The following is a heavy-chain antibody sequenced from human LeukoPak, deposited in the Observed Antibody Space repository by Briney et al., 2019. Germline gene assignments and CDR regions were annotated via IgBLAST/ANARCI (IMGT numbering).Heavy chain of an antibody. Sequence: GGSLRLSCAASGFTFSSYAMSWVRQAPGKGLEWVSAISGSGGSTYYADSVKGRFTISRDNSKNTLYLQMNSLRAEDTAVYYCAKDQLLLWFGESGGWGQGTLVTVSS. CDR2: ISGSGGST. V-gene: IGHV3-23*01. D-gene: IGHD3-10*01. CDR3: AKDQLLLWFGESGG. CDR1: GFTFSSYA. J-gene: IGHJ4*02.